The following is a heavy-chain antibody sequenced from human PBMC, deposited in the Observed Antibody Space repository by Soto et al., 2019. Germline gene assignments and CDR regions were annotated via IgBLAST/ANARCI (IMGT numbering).Heavy chain of an antibody. CDR3: AKTVHSSGYSSYFDH. Sequence: QVQLVESGGGVVQPGRSLRLSCAASGFTFSRFGMHWVRQAPGKGLEWVAVLSFDGSNKYYADSVKGRFTISRDNSKNTLYLQMNSLRTEDTAVYYCAKTVHSSGYSSYFDHWGQGTLVTVSS. D-gene: IGHD3-22*01. V-gene: IGHV3-30*18. CDR2: LSFDGSNK. CDR1: GFTFSRFG. J-gene: IGHJ4*02.